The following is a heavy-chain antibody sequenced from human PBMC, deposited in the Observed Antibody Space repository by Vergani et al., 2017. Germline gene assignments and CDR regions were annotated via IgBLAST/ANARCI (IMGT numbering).Heavy chain of an antibody. Sequence: QVQLQESGPGLVKPSETLSLTCTVSGGSISSYYWSWIRQPPGKGLEWIGYIYYSGSTNYNPSLKSRVTIAVDTSKNQFSLKLSSVTAADTAVYYCAKDRNYDSSGYLPDWGQGTLVTVSS. CDR3: AKDRNYDSSGYLPD. D-gene: IGHD3-22*01. CDR2: IYYSGST. J-gene: IGHJ4*02. V-gene: IGHV4-59*01. CDR1: GGSISSYY.